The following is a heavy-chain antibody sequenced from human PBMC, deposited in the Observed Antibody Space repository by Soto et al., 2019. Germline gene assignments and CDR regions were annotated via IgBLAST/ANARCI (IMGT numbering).Heavy chain of an antibody. CDR3: PRDTDYGAYCGYFCDY. CDR2: MNPNSGNT. J-gene: IGHJ4*01. V-gene: IGHV1-8*01. D-gene: IGHD4-17*01. Sequence: VSVKVSCKASGYTFTSYDINWVRQATGQGLEWMGWMNPNSGNTGYAQKFQGRVTMTRDPSISTAYMELRRLNSDDTAVYYCPRDTDYGAYCGYFCDYWSHGTPRTASS. CDR1: GYTFTSYD.